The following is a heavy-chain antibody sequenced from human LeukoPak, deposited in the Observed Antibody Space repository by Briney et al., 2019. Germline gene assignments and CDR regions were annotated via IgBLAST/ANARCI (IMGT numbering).Heavy chain of an antibody. V-gene: IGHV4-59*10. D-gene: IGHD2-21*02. CDR2: VYSSGST. CDR1: GGSFSGYY. Sequence: SETLSLTCAVYGGSFSGYYWSWIRQPAGKGLEWIGRVYSSGSTNYNPSLKSRVTMSVDTSKNQFSLKLSSVTAADTAVYYCARGTVPSEYCGGDCQFDYWGQGTLVTVSS. J-gene: IGHJ4*02. CDR3: ARGTVPSEYCGGDCQFDY.